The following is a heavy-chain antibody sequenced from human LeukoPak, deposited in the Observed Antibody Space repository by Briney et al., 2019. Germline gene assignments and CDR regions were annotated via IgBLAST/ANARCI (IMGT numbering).Heavy chain of an antibody. D-gene: IGHD3-22*01. Sequence: PGGSLRPSCAASGFTFSSYSMNWVRQAPGKGLEWVSSISSSSSYIYYADSVKGRFTISRDNAKNSLYLQMNSLRAEDTAVYYCASYDSSGFDYWGQGTLVTVSS. CDR2: ISSSSSYI. V-gene: IGHV3-21*01. CDR1: GFTFSSYS. CDR3: ASYDSSGFDY. J-gene: IGHJ4*02.